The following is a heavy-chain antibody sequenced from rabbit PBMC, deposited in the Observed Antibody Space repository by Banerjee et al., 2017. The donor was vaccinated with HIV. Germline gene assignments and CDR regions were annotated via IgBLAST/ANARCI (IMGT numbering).Heavy chain of an antibody. CDR1: GFSFSNSYY. D-gene: IGHD6-1*01. J-gene: IGHJ4*01. CDR2: IYTDSSGST. Sequence: QSLEESGGDLVKPEGSLTLTCTASGFSFSNSYYMYWVRQAPGKGLEWIACIYTDSSGSTWYASWAKGRFTISRTSSTTLTLQMTSLTAADTATYFSARDAGYAGYGYGYFNLWGQGTLVTVS. V-gene: IGHV1S40*01. CDR3: ARDAGYAGYGYGYFNL.